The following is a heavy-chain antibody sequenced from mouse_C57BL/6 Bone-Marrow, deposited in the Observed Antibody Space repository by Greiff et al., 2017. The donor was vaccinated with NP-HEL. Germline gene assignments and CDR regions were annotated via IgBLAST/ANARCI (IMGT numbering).Heavy chain of an antibody. CDR1: GFTFSDYY. J-gene: IGHJ4*01. V-gene: IGHV5-12*01. CDR2: ISNGGGST. Sequence: EVQLVESGGGLVQPGGSLKLSCAASGFTFSDYYMYWVRQTPEKRLEWVAYISNGGGSTYYPDTVKGRFTISRDNAKNTLYLQMSRLKSEDTAMYYCARQKGRYYAMDYWGQGTSVTVSS. CDR3: ARQKGRYYAMDY.